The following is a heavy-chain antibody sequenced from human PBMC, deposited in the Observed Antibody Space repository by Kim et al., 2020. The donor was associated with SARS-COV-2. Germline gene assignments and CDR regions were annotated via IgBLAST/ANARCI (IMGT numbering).Heavy chain of an antibody. CDR3: ARHLGYSSSWYRYYYYGMDV. CDR1: GGSISSSSYY. V-gene: IGHV4-39*01. CDR2: IYYSGST. Sequence: SETLSLTCTVSGGSISSSSYYWGWIRQPPGKGLEWIGSIYYSGSTYYNPSLKSRVTISVDTSKNQFSLKLSSVTAADTAVYYCARHLGYSSSWYRYYYYGMDVWGQGTTVTVSS. J-gene: IGHJ6*02. D-gene: IGHD6-13*01.